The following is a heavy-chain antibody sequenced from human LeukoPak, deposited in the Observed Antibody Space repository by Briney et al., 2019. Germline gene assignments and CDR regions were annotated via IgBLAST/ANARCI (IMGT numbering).Heavy chain of an antibody. CDR1: GGSISSY. CDR2: TYFSGTT. Sequence: SETLSLTCTVSGGSISSYWSWIRQSPGKGLEWIGYTYFSGTTNYNPSLKSRLTITIDTSRNQFSLKLSSVTAADTALYYCARGRRGSYFQDYWGQGTLVTVSS. J-gene: IGHJ4*02. CDR3: ARGRRGSYFQDY. D-gene: IGHD1-26*01. V-gene: IGHV4-59*12.